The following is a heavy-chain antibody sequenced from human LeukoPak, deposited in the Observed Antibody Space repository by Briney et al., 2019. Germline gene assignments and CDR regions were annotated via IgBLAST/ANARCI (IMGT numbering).Heavy chain of an antibody. V-gene: IGHV3-23*01. CDR1: RFTFGSYA. CDR2: ISGSGGST. D-gene: IGHD5-12*01. CDR3: AKFGGGYDSDDAFDI. J-gene: IGHJ3*02. Sequence: PGGSLRLSCAASRFTFGSYAMSWVRQAPGKGLEWVSAISGSGGSTYYADSVKGRFTISRDNSKNTLYLQMNSLRAEDTAVYYCAKFGGGYDSDDAFDIWGQGTMVTVSS.